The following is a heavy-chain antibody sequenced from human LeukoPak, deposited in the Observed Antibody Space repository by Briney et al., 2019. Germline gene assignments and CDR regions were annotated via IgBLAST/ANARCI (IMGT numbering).Heavy chain of an antibody. J-gene: IGHJ4*02. D-gene: IGHD6-19*01. CDR2: IKQDGSEK. V-gene: IGHV3-7*01. CDR3: ARDRQWLGFDY. CDR1: GSTFSSYW. Sequence: GGSLRLSCAASGSTFSSYWMSWVRQAPGKGLEWVANIKQDGSEKYYVDSVKGRFAISRDNAKNSLYLQMNSLRAEDTAVYYCARDRQWLGFDYWGQGTLVTVSS.